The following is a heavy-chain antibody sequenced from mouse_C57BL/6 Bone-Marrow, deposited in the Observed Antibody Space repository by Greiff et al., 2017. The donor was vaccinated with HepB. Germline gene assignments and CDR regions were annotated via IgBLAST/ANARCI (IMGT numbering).Heavy chain of an antibody. D-gene: IGHD2-1*01. Sequence: EVQRVESGGGLVQPGGSMKLSCAASGFTFSDAWMDWVRQSPEKGLEWVAEIRNKANNHATYYAESVKGRFTISRADSKSSVYLQMNSLRAEDTGIYYCTRHSGNYGWFAYWGQGTLVTVSA. CDR2: IRNKANNHAT. J-gene: IGHJ3*01. CDR1: GFTFSDAW. V-gene: IGHV6-6*01. CDR3: TRHSGNYGWFAY.